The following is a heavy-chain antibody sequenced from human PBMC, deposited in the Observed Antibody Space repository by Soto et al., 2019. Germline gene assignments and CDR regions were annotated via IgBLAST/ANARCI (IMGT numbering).Heavy chain of an antibody. Sequence: SETLSLTCTVPGGSISSYYLSWIRQPPGKGLEWIGYIYNSGTTNYNPSLKSRVTISVDTSKNQFSLKMRSVTAADTAVYYCARGTYCSSTSCYDFLFFDYWGQGTLVTVPQ. CDR1: GGSISSYY. D-gene: IGHD2-2*01. V-gene: IGHV4-59*01. CDR3: ARGTYCSSTSCYDFLFFDY. CDR2: IYNSGTT. J-gene: IGHJ4*02.